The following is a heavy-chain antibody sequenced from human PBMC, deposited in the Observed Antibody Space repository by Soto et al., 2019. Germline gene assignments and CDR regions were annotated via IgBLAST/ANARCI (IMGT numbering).Heavy chain of an antibody. CDR1: GFTFRSYE. V-gene: IGHV3-48*03. J-gene: IGHJ4*02. CDR3: VRELGLAY. Sequence: PGGSLRLSCVASGFTFRSYEMNWVRQAPGKGLEWVSYITGSGRTTYYADSVKGRFTVSRDNGKNSLYLQMDALRAEDTALYYCVRELGLAYWGQGALVTVSS. CDR2: ITGSGRTT. D-gene: IGHD7-27*01.